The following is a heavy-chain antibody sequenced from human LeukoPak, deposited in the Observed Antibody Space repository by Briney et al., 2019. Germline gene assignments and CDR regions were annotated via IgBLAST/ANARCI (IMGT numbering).Heavy chain of an antibody. J-gene: IGHJ4*02. CDR1: GFTFSSYG. D-gene: IGHD3-16*01. Sequence: GGSLRLSCGASGFTFSSYGMHWVRQAPGKGLEWVAVISYDGSKKYYADSVKGRFTISRDNSKNTLYLQMNSLRAEDTAVYYCAKDAGEGYFDYWGQGTLVTVSS. V-gene: IGHV3-30*18. CDR3: AKDAGEGYFDY. CDR2: ISYDGSKK.